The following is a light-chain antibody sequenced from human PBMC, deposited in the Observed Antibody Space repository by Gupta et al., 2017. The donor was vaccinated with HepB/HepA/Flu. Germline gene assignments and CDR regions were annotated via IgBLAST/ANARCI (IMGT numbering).Light chain of an antibody. Sequence: EIVMTQSPATLSVSPGERANLSCRASQSVRSNVVWYQQKPGQAPRPLIYHASTRATGIPARFSGSGSGTEFTLTISSLQSEDFAVYHCQQYDNWPRTFGQGTKVDIK. CDR3: QQYDNWPRT. CDR2: HAS. V-gene: IGKV3-15*01. J-gene: IGKJ1*01. CDR1: QSVRSN.